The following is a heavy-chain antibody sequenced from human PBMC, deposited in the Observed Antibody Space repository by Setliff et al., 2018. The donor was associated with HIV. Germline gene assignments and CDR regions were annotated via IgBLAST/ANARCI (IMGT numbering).Heavy chain of an antibody. D-gene: IGHD4-17*01. CDR2: IYSSGST. Sequence: SETLSLTCTVSGGSISRYHWTWIRQPAGKGLEWIGRIYSSGSTNYNPSLKSRVSMSVDTSKNQFSLKVNSVTAADTAVYYCARVGTTVTTRETYKWFDPWGQGTLVTVSS. CDR1: GGSISRYH. V-gene: IGHV4-4*07. CDR3: ARVGTTVTTRETYKWFDP. J-gene: IGHJ5*02.